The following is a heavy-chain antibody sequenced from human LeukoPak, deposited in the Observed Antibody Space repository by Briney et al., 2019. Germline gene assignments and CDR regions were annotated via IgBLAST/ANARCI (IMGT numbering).Heavy chain of an antibody. Sequence: SETLSLTCAVYGGSFSGYYWSWIRQPPGKGLEWIGEINHSGSTNYNPSLKSRVTISVDTSKNQFSLKLSSVTAADTAVYYCARARRIAAAGELTNWFDPWGQGTLVTVSS. CDR1: GGSFSGYY. D-gene: IGHD6-13*01. CDR3: ARARRIAAAGELTNWFDP. V-gene: IGHV4-34*01. J-gene: IGHJ5*02. CDR2: INHSGST.